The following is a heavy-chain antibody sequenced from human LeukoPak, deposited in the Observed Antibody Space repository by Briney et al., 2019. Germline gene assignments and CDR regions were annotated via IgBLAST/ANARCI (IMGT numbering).Heavy chain of an antibody. CDR3: ARTFSSGYQYYFDY. V-gene: IGHV4-59*01. J-gene: IGHJ4*02. CDR1: GGSISNYF. CDR2: IYYSGST. D-gene: IGHD3-22*01. Sequence: SETLSLTCTVSGGSISNYFWSWIRQPPGKGLEWIGYIYYSGSTNYNPSLKSRVTISVDTSKNQFSLKLSSVTAADTAVYYCARTFSSGYQYYFDYWGQGTLVTVSS.